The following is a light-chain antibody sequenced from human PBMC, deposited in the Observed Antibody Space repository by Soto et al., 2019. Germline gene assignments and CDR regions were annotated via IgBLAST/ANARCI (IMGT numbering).Light chain of an antibody. V-gene: IGKV1-5*01. CDR1: QSISSW. Sequence: DIQMTQSPSTLSASVGDRVTITCRASQSISSWLAWYQQKPGKAPKILIYDASSLESGVPSRLSGSGSGTEFTLTISSLQPDDFAAYFCQQYNSYSPCTFGQGTKVEMK. CDR2: DAS. J-gene: IGKJ1*01. CDR3: QQYNSYSPCT.